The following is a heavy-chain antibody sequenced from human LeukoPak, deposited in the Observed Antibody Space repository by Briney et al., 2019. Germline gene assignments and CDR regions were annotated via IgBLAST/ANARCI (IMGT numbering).Heavy chain of an antibody. D-gene: IGHD3-9*01. Sequence: GGSLRLFCAASGFTFSSYAMSWVRQAPGKGLEWVSAISGSGGSTYYADSVKGRFTISRDNSKNTLYLQMNSLRAEDTAVYYCAKDLRYFDWLQEGLYFQHWGQGTLVTVSS. CDR1: GFTFSSYA. V-gene: IGHV3-23*01. CDR3: AKDLRYFDWLQEGLYFQH. CDR2: ISGSGGST. J-gene: IGHJ1*01.